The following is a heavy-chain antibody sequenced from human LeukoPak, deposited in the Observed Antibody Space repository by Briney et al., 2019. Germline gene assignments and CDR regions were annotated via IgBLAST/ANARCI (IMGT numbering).Heavy chain of an antibody. CDR2: ISSSSSYI. CDR3: ARDRSSSWYPEV. Sequence: GGSLRLSCAASGCTFSSYSMNWVRQAPGKGLEWVSSISSSSSYIYYADSVKGRFTISRDNAKNSLYLQMNSLRAEDTAVYYCARDRSSSWYPEVWGKGTTVTVSS. D-gene: IGHD6-13*01. CDR1: GCTFSSYS. J-gene: IGHJ6*04. V-gene: IGHV3-21*01.